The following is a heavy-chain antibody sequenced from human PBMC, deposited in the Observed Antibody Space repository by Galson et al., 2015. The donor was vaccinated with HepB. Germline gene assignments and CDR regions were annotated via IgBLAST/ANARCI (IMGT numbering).Heavy chain of an antibody. J-gene: IGHJ4*02. CDR2: IWYDGSNK. V-gene: IGHV3-33*01. CDR3: ARDWDVDTAMLSY. CDR1: GFTFSNCG. D-gene: IGHD5-18*01. Sequence: SLRLSCAASGFTFSNCGMHWVRQAPGKGLEWVGIIWYDGSNKYYADSVKGRFTISRDNSKNTLYLQMNSLRAEDMAVYYCARDWDVDTAMLSYWGQGTLVTVSS.